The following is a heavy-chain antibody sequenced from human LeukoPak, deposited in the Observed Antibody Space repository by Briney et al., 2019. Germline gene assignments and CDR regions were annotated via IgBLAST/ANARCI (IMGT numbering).Heavy chain of an antibody. J-gene: IGHJ4*02. CDR2: ISGSGGST. Sequence: PGGSLRLSCAASGFTFSSYAMSWVRQAPGKGLEWVSSISGSGGSTCYADSVKGRFTISRDNSKNTLYLQMNSLRAEDTAIYYCAKHYGSGTYYNYLDYWGQGTLVTVSS. CDR3: AKHYGSGTYYNYLDY. D-gene: IGHD3-10*01. CDR1: GFTFSSYA. V-gene: IGHV3-23*01.